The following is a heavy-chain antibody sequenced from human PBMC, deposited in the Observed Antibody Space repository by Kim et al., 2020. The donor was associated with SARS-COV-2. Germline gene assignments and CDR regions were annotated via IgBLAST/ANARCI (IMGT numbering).Heavy chain of an antibody. J-gene: IGHJ6*02. CDR1: GYTFTGYY. CDR3: ARIYCSSTSCYASGDSHYYYYYGMDV. CDR2: INPNSGGT. V-gene: IGHV1-2*02. D-gene: IGHD2-2*01. Sequence: ASVKVSCKASGYTFTGYYMHWVRQAPGQGLEWMGWINPNSGGTNYAQKFQGRVTMTRDTSISTAYMELSRLRSDDTAVYYCARIYCSSTSCYASGDSHYYYYYGMDVWDQGTTVTVSS.